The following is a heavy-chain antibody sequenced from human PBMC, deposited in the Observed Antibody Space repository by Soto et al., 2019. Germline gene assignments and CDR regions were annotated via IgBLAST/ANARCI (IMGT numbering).Heavy chain of an antibody. Sequence: QVQLVQSGAEVKKPGSSVKVSCKASGGTFSSYAISWVRQAPGQWLEWMGGIIPIFGTANYAQKFQGRVTIAADESTSTAYIELSSLRSEDTAVYYCARGVGDGDYYYYYGMDVWGQGTTVTVSS. V-gene: IGHV1-69*01. J-gene: IGHJ6*02. CDR2: IIPIFGTA. CDR1: GGTFSSYA. D-gene: IGHD4-17*01. CDR3: ARGVGDGDYYYYYGMDV.